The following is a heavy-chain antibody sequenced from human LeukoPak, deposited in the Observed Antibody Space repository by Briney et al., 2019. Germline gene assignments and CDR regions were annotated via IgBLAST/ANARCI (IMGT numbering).Heavy chain of an antibody. D-gene: IGHD5-18*01. V-gene: IGHV4-39*01. CDR2: IYYSGST. Sequence: PSETLSLTCTVSGGSISSSSYYWGWIRQPPGKGLEWIGSIYYSGSTYYNPSLKSRVTISVDTSKNQFSLKLSSVTAADTAVYYCARGVRLFGYSYGAFDYWGQGTLVTVSS. CDR3: ARGVRLFGYSYGAFDY. J-gene: IGHJ4*02. CDR1: GGSISSSSYY.